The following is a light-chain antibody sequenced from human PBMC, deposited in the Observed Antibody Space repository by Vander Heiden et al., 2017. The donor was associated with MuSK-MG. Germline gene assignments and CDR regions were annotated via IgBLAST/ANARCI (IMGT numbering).Light chain of an antibody. CDR2: HAS. V-gene: IGKV3-20*01. J-gene: IGKJ4*01. Sequence: EFVMTQSPGTLSLSPGERATLSCRASQSVFSNYLAWYQQKPGQAPRLLVYHASTRPAGIPDRFSGSGSGTDVTLTINSLEPEDFAVYYCQQDGSSPLTFGGGTKVDIK. CDR1: QSVFSNY. CDR3: QQDGSSPLT.